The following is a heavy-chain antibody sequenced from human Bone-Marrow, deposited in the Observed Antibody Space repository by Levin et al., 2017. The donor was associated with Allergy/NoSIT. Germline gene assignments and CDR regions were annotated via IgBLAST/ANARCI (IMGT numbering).Heavy chain of an antibody. J-gene: IGHJ4*02. D-gene: IGHD1-26*01. V-gene: IGHV3-23*01. CDR2: ISGSGGST. CDR3: AKDLRIVGATMFDY. Sequence: GESLKISCAASGFTFSSYAMSWVRQAPGKGLEWVSAISGSGGSTYYADSVKGRFTISRDNSKNTLYLQMNSLRAEDTAVYYCAKDLRIVGATMFDYWGQGTLVTVSS. CDR1: GFTFSSYA.